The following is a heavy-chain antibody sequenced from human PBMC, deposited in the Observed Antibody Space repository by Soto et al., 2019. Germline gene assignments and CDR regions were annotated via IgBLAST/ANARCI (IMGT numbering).Heavy chain of an antibody. D-gene: IGHD1-1*01. V-gene: IGHV4-59*12. CDR1: GDSISSYY. CDR3: ARRPQLERPVAAFDI. Sequence: ETLSLTCSVSGDSISSYYWSWIRQPPGKGLEWIGHIYYTGSTKYNPSLKSRVTISVDTSKNQFSLKLSSVTAADTAVYYCARRPQLERPVAAFDIWGQGTMVTVSS. CDR2: IYYTGST. J-gene: IGHJ3*02.